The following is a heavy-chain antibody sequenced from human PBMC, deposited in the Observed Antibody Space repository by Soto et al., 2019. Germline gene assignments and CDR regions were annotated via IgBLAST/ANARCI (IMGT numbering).Heavy chain of an antibody. V-gene: IGHV3-21*01. J-gene: IGHJ6*02. CDR3: ARVPIVLVPAAGYDGMDV. Sequence: EVQLVESGGGLVKPGGSLRLSCAASGFTFSSYSMNWVRQAPGKGLEWVSSISSSSSYIYYADSVKGRFTLSRDNAKNSLYLKMWMLRAEDMAVYYCARVPIVLVPAAGYDGMDVWGQGPTVTVSS. CDR1: GFTFSSYS. D-gene: IGHD2-2*01. CDR2: ISSSSSYI.